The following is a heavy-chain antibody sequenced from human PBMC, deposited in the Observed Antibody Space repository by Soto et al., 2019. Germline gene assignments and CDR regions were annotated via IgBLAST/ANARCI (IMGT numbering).Heavy chain of an antibody. CDR2: IYYSGST. CDR3: ARDKYGGYDGHFDY. Sequence: PSETLSLTCSVSVGSINSYYWSWIRQPPGKGLEWIGYIYYSGSTNYNPSLKSRVTISVDRSKNQFSLKLTSVTAADTAVYYCARDKYGGYDGHFDYWGPGTLVTVSS. J-gene: IGHJ4*02. D-gene: IGHD5-12*01. V-gene: IGHV4-59*01. CDR1: VGSINSYY.